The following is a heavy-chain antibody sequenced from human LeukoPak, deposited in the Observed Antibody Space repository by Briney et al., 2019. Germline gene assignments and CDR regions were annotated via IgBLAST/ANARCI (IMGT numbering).Heavy chain of an antibody. CDR2: IYYRGST. Sequence: PSETLSLTCTVPGGSISSSSYYWGWIRQPPGKGLEWIGSIYYRGSTYYNPSLKSRVTISVDTSKNQFSLKLSSVTAADTAVYYCARLRYYYDSSGYYADYWGQGTLVTVSS. CDR3: ARLRYYYDSSGYYADY. D-gene: IGHD3-22*01. CDR1: GGSISSSSYY. J-gene: IGHJ4*02. V-gene: IGHV4-39*01.